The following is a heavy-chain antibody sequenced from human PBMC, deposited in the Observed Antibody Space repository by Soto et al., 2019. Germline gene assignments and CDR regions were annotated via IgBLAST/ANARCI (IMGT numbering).Heavy chain of an antibody. J-gene: IGHJ4*02. CDR1: GFTFRSYA. Sequence: GALRLSCEASGFTFRSYAMHWVRQAPGKGLQWVAVIFFDGSNEFYADSVKGRFTISRDNSKNTLYLQMNSLRAEDTAVYYCAREDIVVVPAAIRPPKLWGQGTLVTVSS. D-gene: IGHD2-2*02. CDR2: IFFDGSNE. CDR3: AREDIVVVPAAIRPPKL. V-gene: IGHV3-33*01.